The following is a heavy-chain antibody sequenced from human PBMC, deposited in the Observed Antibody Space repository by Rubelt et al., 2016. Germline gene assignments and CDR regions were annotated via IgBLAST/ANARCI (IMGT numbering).Heavy chain of an antibody. Sequence: PGRSLRLSCAASGFTFDDYAMHWVRQAPGKGLEWVSGISWNSGSIGYADSVKGRFTISRDNAKNSLYLQMNSLRAEDTAVYYCASGGYYDILTGYSPVAFDIWGQGTMVTVSS. J-gene: IGHJ3*02. V-gene: IGHV3-9*01. CDR1: GFTFDDYA. D-gene: IGHD3-9*01. CDR2: ISWNSGSI. CDR3: ASGGYYDILTGYSPVAFDI.